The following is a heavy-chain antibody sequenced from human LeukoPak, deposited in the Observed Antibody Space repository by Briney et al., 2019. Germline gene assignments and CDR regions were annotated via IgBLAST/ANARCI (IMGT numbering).Heavy chain of an antibody. Sequence: ASVKVSCKASGYTFTSYGISWVRQASGQGLEWMGWISAYNGNTNYAQKLQGRVTMTTDTSTSTAYMELRSLRSDDTAVYYCARDAVVVPAASPFDYWGQGTLVTVSS. CDR3: ARDAVVVPAASPFDY. V-gene: IGHV1-18*01. D-gene: IGHD2-2*01. CDR2: ISAYNGNT. CDR1: GYTFTSYG. J-gene: IGHJ4*02.